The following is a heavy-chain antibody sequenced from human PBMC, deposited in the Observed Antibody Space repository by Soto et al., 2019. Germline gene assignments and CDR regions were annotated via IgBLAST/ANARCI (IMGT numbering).Heavy chain of an antibody. CDR2: VSPPFRTS. CDR3: ARVLYYGSGIYSPYGMDV. D-gene: IGHD3-10*01. V-gene: IGHV1-69*01. J-gene: IGHJ6*02. Sequence: QVQLVQSGAEVKKRGSSVKVSCKPSGVSFNNNGIGWVRQAPGHGLEWMGGVSPPFRTSNYARKFQGRISITADASTGTVNMELSSLTSEDTAQYYCARVLYYGSGIYSPYGMDVWGQGTTVTVSS. CDR1: GVSFNNNG.